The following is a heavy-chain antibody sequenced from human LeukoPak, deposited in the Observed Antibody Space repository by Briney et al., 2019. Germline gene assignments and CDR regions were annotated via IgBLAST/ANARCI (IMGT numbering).Heavy chain of an antibody. Sequence: ASVKVSCKASGYTFTSYYMHWVRQAPGQGLEWMGIINPSGGSTRYTQKFQGRVTMTRDTSTSTVYMELSSLTSEDTAVYYCAREKDEIAVVVPARAFDYWGQGTLVTVSS. V-gene: IGHV1-46*01. CDR3: AREKDEIAVVVPARAFDY. D-gene: IGHD2-15*01. CDR1: GYTFTSYY. J-gene: IGHJ4*02. CDR2: INPSGGST.